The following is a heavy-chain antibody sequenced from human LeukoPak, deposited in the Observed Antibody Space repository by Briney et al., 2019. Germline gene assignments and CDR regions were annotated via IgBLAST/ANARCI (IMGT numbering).Heavy chain of an antibody. CDR2: ISGSGGST. CDR1: GFTFSSYA. Sequence: PGRSLRLPCAASGFTFSSYAMSWVRQAPGKGLEWVSAISGSGGSTYYADSVKGRFTISRDNSKNTLYLQMNSLRAEDTAVYYCAKRHYYDSSGYHYGEYFDYWGQGTLVTVSS. J-gene: IGHJ4*02. CDR3: AKRHYYDSSGYHYGEYFDY. V-gene: IGHV3-23*01. D-gene: IGHD3-22*01.